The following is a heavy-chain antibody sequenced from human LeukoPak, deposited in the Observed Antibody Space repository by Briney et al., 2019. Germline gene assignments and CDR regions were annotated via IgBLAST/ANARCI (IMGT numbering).Heavy chain of an antibody. D-gene: IGHD3-10*01. J-gene: IGHJ4*02. V-gene: IGHV3-23*01. Sequence: PGGSLRLSCAASGFTFSSYAMTWVRQAPGKGLDWVASISESGHDTNYADSVKGRFTVSRDNSKNTLYLQLNSLRVDDTAVYYCARRGGVFVYWGQGTLVTVSS. CDR2: ISESGHDT. CDR1: GFTFSSYA. CDR3: ARRGGVFVY.